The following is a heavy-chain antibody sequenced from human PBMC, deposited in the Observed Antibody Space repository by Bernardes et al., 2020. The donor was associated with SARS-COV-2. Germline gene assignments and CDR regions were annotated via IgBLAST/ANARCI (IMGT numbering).Heavy chain of an antibody. V-gene: IGHV1-24*01. CDR3: ATSPAVRGDPEYYYYYYGMDV. D-gene: IGHD4-17*01. J-gene: IGHJ6*02. CDR1: GYTLTELS. Sequence: ASVKVSCKVSGYTLTELSMHWVRQAPGKGLEWMGGFDPEDGEIIYAQKFQGRVTMTEDTSTDTAYMELSSLRSEDTAVYYCATSPAVRGDPEYYYYYYGMDVWGQGTTVTVSS. CDR2: FDPEDGEI.